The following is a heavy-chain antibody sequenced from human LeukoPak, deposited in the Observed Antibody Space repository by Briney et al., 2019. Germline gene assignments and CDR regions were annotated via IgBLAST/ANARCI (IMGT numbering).Heavy chain of an antibody. J-gene: IGHJ3*02. CDR1: GYTFTGYY. D-gene: IGHD3-22*01. CDR3: ASHPYDSSGYSDAFDI. V-gene: IGHV1-2*02. Sequence: ASVTVSCKASGYTFTGYYMHWVRQAPGQGLEWMGWINPNSGGTNYAQKFQGRVTMTRDTSISTAYMELSRLRSDDTAVYYCASHPYDSSGYSDAFDIWGQGTMVTVSS. CDR2: INPNSGGT.